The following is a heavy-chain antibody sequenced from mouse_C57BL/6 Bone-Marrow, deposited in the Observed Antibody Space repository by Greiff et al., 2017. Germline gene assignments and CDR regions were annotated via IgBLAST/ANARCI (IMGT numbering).Heavy chain of an antibody. CDR3: ARRDFDY. J-gene: IGHJ2*01. Sequence: EVQLQQSGPELVKPGASVKISCKASGYSFTGYYMHWVKQSSEKSLEWIGEINPSTGGTSYNQKFNGKATLTVDKSSSTAYMQLKSLTSEDSAVYYCARRDFDYWGQGTALTVSS. V-gene: IGHV1-43*01. CDR2: INPSTGGT. CDR1: GYSFTGYY.